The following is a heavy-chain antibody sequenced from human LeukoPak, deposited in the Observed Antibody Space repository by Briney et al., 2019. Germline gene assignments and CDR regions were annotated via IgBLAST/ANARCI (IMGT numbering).Heavy chain of an antibody. CDR3: ARAQPSSTKYCSSTSCYGFVY. CDR2: ISSSSSYI. J-gene: IGHJ4*02. D-gene: IGHD2-2*01. V-gene: IGHV3-21*01. Sequence: GGSLRLSCAASGFTFSSYSMNWVRQAPGKGLEWVSSISSSSSYIYYADSVKGRFTISRDNAKNSLYLQMNSLRAEDTAVYYCARAQPSSTKYCSSTSCYGFVYWGQGTLDTVSS. CDR1: GFTFSSYS.